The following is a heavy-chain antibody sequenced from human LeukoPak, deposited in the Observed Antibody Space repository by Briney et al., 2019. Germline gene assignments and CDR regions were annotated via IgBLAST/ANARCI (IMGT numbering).Heavy chain of an antibody. J-gene: IGHJ6*02. CDR3: ARDQIPYCSSTSCQPPHYYYGMDV. CDR2: IIPIFGTA. Sequence: ASVKVSCKASGGTFSSYAISWVRQAPGQGLEWMGGIIPIFGTANYAQKFQGRVTITADESTSTAYMELSSLRSEDTAVYYCARDQIPYCSSTSCQPPHYYYGMDVWGQGTTVTVSS. D-gene: IGHD2-2*01. CDR1: GGTFSSYA. V-gene: IGHV1-69*13.